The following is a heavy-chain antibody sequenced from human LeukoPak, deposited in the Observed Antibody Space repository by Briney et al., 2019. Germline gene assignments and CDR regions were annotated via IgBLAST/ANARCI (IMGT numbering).Heavy chain of an antibody. CDR3: ARGVVVLPSYQLPRRGFFDY. Sequence: SETLSLTCTVSGGSISGYYWSWIRQPAGKGLEWIGRIYTTGSTNYNPSLKSRVTMSVDTSKNQFSLTLSSVTAADTAVYYCARGVVVLPSYQLPRRGFFDYWGQGSLVTVSS. CDR1: GGSISGYY. J-gene: IGHJ4*02. CDR2: IYTTGST. D-gene: IGHD2-2*01. V-gene: IGHV4-4*07.